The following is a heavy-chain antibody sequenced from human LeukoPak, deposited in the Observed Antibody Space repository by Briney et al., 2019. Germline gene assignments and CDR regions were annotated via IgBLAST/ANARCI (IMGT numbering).Heavy chain of an antibody. Sequence: GGSLRLSCAAPGFTLSDYWMSWVHQAPGKGLEWVANIKQDGSEKYYVDSVKGRFTISRDNAKNSLYLQMNSLRAEDTAVYYCARDTYYYDSSGYYRDYWGQGTLVTVSS. CDR2: IKQDGSEK. V-gene: IGHV3-7*01. J-gene: IGHJ4*02. D-gene: IGHD3-22*01. CDR1: GFTLSDYW. CDR3: ARDTYYYDSSGYYRDY.